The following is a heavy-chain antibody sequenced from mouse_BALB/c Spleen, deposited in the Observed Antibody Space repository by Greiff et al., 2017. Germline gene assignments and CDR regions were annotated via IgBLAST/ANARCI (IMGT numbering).Heavy chain of an antibody. V-gene: IGHV5-6-5*01. D-gene: IGHD1-1*01. CDR3: ARGRDYYGSSPAWFAY. Sequence: EVMLVESGGGLVKPGGSLKLSCAASGFTFSSYAMSWVRQTPEKRLEWVASISSGGSTYYPDSVKGRFTISRDNARNILYLQMSSLRSEDTAMYYCARGRDYYGSSPAWFAYWGQGTLVTVSA. J-gene: IGHJ3*01. CDR1: GFTFSSYA. CDR2: ISSGGST.